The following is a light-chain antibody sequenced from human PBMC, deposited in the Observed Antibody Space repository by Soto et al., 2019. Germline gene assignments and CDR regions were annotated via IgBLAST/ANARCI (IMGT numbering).Light chain of an antibody. CDR1: SSDLGSRNL. Sequence: QSVLTQPASVSGSPGQSITISCTGTSSDLGSRNLVSWYQQHPGKAPKLMIYEGSKRPSGVSNRFSGTKSGNTASLTISGLQAEDEADYYCCSYADGSTYVLGTGTKVTVL. V-gene: IGLV2-23*01. J-gene: IGLJ1*01. CDR2: EGS. CDR3: CSYADGSTYV.